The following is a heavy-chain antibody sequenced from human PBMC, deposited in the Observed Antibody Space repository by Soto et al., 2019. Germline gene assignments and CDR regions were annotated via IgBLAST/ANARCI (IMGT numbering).Heavy chain of an antibody. J-gene: IGHJ5*02. Sequence: SVKVSCNASGYTFTSYYMHWVRQAPGQGLEWMGIINPSGGSTSYAQKFQGRVTITRDTSASTAYMGLSSLRSEDTAVYYCARDRIRIAAAGTANWFDPWGQGTLVTVSS. D-gene: IGHD6-13*01. CDR1: GYTFTSYY. V-gene: IGHV1-46*01. CDR3: ARDRIRIAAAGTANWFDP. CDR2: INPSGGST.